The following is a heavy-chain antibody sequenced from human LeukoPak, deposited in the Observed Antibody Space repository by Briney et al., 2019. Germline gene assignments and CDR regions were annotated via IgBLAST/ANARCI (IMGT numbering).Heavy chain of an antibody. CDR3: ARHTPDSSGYYY. Sequence: GGSLRLSCAASGFTVSSNYMSWVRQAPGKGLEWVSVIYSGGSTYYADSVKGRFTISRDSSKNTLYLQMNSLRAEDTAVYYCARHTPDSSGYYYWGQGTLVTVSS. CDR2: IYSGGST. CDR1: GFTVSSNY. D-gene: IGHD3-22*01. V-gene: IGHV3-53*01. J-gene: IGHJ4*02.